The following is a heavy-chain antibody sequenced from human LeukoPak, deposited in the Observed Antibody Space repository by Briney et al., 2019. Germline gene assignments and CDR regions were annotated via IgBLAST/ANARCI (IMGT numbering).Heavy chain of an antibody. CDR2: INPNSSGT. D-gene: IGHD5-12*01. CDR1: GYTFTGYY. CDR3: ARALYSGYDTHDRDFDY. V-gene: IGHV1-2*02. J-gene: IGHJ4*02. Sequence: ASVKVSCKASGYTFTGYYMHWVRQAPGQGLEWMGWINPNSSGTNYAQKFQGRVTMTRDTSISTAYMELSRLRSDDTAVYYCARALYSGYDTHDRDFDYRGQGTLVTVSS.